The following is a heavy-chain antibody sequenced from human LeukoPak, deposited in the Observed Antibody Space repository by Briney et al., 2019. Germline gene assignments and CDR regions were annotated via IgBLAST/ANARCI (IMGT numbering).Heavy chain of an antibody. V-gene: IGHV4-34*01. J-gene: IGHJ5*02. D-gene: IGHD3-10*01. CDR2: INHSGST. CDR3: ARKRILWFGELLSYTEKRQRRNWFDP. Sequence: KSSETLSLTCAVYGGSFSGYYWSWIRQPPGKGLEWIGEINHSGSTNYNPSLKSRVTISVDTSKNQFSLKLSSVTAADTAVYYCARKRILWFGELLSYTEKRQRRNWFDPWGQGTLVTVSS. CDR1: GGSFSGYY.